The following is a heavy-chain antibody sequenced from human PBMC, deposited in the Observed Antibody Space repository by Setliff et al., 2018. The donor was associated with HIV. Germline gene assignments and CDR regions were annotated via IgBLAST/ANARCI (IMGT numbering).Heavy chain of an antibody. Sequence: ASVKVSCKASGYTFTSYGISWVRQAPGQGLEWMGWINPSGGSTSHAQKFQGRVTMTRDTSTSTVYMELSSLRSEDTAVYYCARYSNFDYWGQGTLVTVSS. D-gene: IGHD4-4*01. CDR1: GYTFTSYG. J-gene: IGHJ4*02. V-gene: IGHV1-46*01. CDR3: ARYSNFDY. CDR2: INPSGGST.